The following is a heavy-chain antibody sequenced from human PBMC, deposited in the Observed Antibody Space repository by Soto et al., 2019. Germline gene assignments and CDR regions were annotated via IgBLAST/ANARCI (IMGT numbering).Heavy chain of an antibody. CDR2: IYYSGST. J-gene: IGHJ3*02. D-gene: IGHD1-26*01. CDR1: GGSISSYY. CDR3: ARRWGYAFDI. Sequence: QVQLQESGPGLVKPSETLSLTCTVSGGSISSYYWSWIRQPPGKGLEWIGYIYYSGSTNYNPPLTCRVTISVETTKNQYSLKLSSVTAAATAVYYCARRWGYAFDIWGQGTMVTVAS. V-gene: IGHV4-59*08.